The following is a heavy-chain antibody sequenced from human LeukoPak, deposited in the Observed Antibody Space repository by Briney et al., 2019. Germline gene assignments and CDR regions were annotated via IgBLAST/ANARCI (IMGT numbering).Heavy chain of an antibody. J-gene: IGHJ3*01. CDR1: GFTFSNAW. CDR3: ARSSYSSSSSV. Sequence: GGSLRLSCVVSGFTFSNAWMSWSRQAPGKGLEWVASINSDGSEGYYADVVKGRFTISRDNAKNSLYLQINSLRAEDTAVYYCARSSYSSSSSVWGQGTMVTVSS. V-gene: IGHV3-7*03. D-gene: IGHD6-6*01. CDR2: INSDGSEG.